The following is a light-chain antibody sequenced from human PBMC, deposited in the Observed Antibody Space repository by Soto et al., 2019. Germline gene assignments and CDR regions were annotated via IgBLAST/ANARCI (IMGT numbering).Light chain of an antibody. CDR1: SSDVGGYNY. Sequence: QSALTQPRSVSGSPGQSVTISCTGTSSDVGGYNYGSWYQQHPGKAPKVMIYDVSERPSGVADRFSGSKSGNTASLTISGLQAEEEADSYCCPYAGNFRHVFGTGTNLTVL. CDR2: DVS. CDR3: CPYAGNFRHV. J-gene: IGLJ1*01. V-gene: IGLV2-11*01.